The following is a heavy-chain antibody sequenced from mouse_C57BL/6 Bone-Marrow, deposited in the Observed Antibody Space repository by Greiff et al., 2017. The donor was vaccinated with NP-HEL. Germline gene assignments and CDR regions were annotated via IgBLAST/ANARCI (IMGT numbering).Heavy chain of an antibody. Sequence: QVQLKQPGAELVKPGASVKLSCKASGYTFTSYWMHWVKQRPGQGLEWIGMIHPNSGSTNYNEKFKSKATLTVDKSSSTAYMQLSSLTSEDSAVYYCARQALFITTVVATRYAMDYWGQGTSVTVSS. CDR1: GYTFTSYW. J-gene: IGHJ4*01. CDR2: IHPNSGST. V-gene: IGHV1-64*01. CDR3: ARQALFITTVVATRYAMDY. D-gene: IGHD1-1*01.